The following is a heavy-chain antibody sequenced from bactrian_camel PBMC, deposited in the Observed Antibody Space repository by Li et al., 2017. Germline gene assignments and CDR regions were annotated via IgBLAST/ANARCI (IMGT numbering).Heavy chain of an antibody. CDR2: IYTGGGST. CDR3: AANPFWTYGVICSYTRPADFGY. J-gene: IGHJ6*01. D-gene: IGHD2*01. CDR1: GFTKC. V-gene: IGHV3S35*01. Sequence: VQLVESGGGSVQAGGFLRLSCTASGFTKCMGWFRQAPGKEREGVAYIYTGGGSTYYADSVKGRFTISQDNAKNTVYLRMNSLKPEDTAMYYCAANPFWTYGVICSYTRPADFGYWGQGTQVTVS.